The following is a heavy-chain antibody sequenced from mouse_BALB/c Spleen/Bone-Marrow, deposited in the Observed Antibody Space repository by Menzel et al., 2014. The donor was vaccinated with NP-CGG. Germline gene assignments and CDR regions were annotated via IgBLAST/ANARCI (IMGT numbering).Heavy chain of an antibody. CDR3: GNYYAMDY. CDR1: GYAFSSYW. Sequence: QVQLQQSGAELMKPGASVKISCKATGYAFSSYWIEWVKQRPGHGLEWIGEILPGSGSTNYNEKFKGKATFTADTSSNTAYMQLSSLTSEDSAVYYCGNYYAMDYWGQGTSVTVSS. CDR2: ILPGSGST. J-gene: IGHJ4*01. V-gene: IGHV1-9*01.